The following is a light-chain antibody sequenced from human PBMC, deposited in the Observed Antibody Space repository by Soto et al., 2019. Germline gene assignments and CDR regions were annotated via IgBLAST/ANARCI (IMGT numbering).Light chain of an antibody. J-gene: IGKJ5*01. V-gene: IGKV3-11*01. CDR1: QSINFY. CDR2: DAS. Sequence: EIVLTQSPGTLSLSPGERATLSCRASQSINFYLAWYQQTPGQPPRLLVHDASKRATGVPARFSGSGSGTDFTLTISSLEPEDFAVYFCQHRFNWLVTFGQGTRLEIK. CDR3: QHRFNWLVT.